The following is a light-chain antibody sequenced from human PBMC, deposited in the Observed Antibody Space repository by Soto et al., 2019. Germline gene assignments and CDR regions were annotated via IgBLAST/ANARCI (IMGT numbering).Light chain of an antibody. CDR1: QSVNQK. CDR3: QQFNNWPHT. V-gene: IGKV3-15*01. Sequence: EIVLTQSPDTLSLSPWERATLSCRASQSVNQKLGWYQQKPGQAPRLLIYVASYRATGIPARFSGSGSGTEYTLTISNLQAEDFAVYYCQQFNNWPHTFGQGTRLEIK. J-gene: IGKJ5*01. CDR2: VAS.